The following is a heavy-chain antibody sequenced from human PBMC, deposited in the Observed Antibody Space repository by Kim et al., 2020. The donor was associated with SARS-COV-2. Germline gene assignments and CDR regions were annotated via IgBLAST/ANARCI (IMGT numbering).Heavy chain of an antibody. CDR1: GDSVSSVNYY. D-gene: IGHD1-26*01. V-gene: IGHV4-61*01. Sequence: SETLSLTCTVSGDSVSSVNYYWSWIRQPPGKGLEWIGYISHSGSTNYNPSLKSRVTISVDTSKNQFSLRLTSVTAADTAEYYCATDRGNIGWLDPWGQGTLVTVSS. J-gene: IGHJ5*02. CDR2: ISHSGST. CDR3: ATDRGNIGWLDP.